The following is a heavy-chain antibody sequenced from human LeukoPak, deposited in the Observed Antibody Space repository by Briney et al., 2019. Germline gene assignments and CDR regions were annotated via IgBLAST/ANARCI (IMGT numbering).Heavy chain of an antibody. Sequence: SETLSLTCAVYGGSFSGYYWSWIRQPPGKGLEWIGEINHSGSTNYNPSLKSRVTISVDTSKNQFSLKLSSVTAADTAVYYCARYYGGYFRPYYYYYMDVWGKGTTVTVSS. CDR3: ARYYGGYFRPYYYYYMDV. V-gene: IGHV4-34*01. CDR1: GGSFSGYY. D-gene: IGHD4-17*01. J-gene: IGHJ6*03. CDR2: INHSGST.